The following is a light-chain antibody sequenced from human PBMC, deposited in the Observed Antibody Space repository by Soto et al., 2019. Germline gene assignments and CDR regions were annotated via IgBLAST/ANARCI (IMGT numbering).Light chain of an antibody. J-gene: IGKJ2*01. CDR3: QQYNNWPYT. Sequence: IVITQSPATLSVSPGERATLSCRASQSVSSNLAWYQQKPGQAPRLLIYGASTRATGIPARFSGSGSGTEFTLTISSLQSEDFAVYYCQQYNNWPYTFGQGTKVDIK. V-gene: IGKV3-15*01. CDR2: GAS. CDR1: QSVSSN.